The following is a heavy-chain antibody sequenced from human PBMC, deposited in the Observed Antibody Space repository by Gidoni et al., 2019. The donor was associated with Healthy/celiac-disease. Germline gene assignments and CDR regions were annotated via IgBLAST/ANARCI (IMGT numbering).Heavy chain of an antibody. CDR2: IYPGDSDT. Sequence: EVQLVQSGAEVKKPGESLKISCQGSGYSFTSYWIGWVRQMPGKGLEWMGIIYPGDSDTRYSPSFQGQVTISADKSISTAYLQWSSLKASDTAMYYCARRPNPKQSSYWYFDLWGRGTLVTVSS. J-gene: IGHJ2*01. V-gene: IGHV5-51*01. CDR3: ARRPNPKQSSYWYFDL. CDR1: GYSFTSYW. D-gene: IGHD6-13*01.